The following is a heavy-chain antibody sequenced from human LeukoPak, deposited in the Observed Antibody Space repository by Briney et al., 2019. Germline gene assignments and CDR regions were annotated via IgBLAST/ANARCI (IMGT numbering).Heavy chain of an antibody. Sequence: GASVKVSCKASGYTSTSYDIYWVRQATGQGLEWMGWMNPNSGNTGYAQNFQGRVTMTRSASINTAYMELSSLTSDDTAVYYCARSSVGARRRIDYWGQGTLVTVSS. V-gene: IGHV1-8*01. D-gene: IGHD1-26*01. CDR1: GYTSTSYD. CDR2: MNPNSGNT. CDR3: ARSSVGARRRIDY. J-gene: IGHJ4*02.